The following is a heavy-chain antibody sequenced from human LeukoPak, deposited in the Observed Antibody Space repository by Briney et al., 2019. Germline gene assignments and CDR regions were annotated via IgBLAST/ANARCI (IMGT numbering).Heavy chain of an antibody. D-gene: IGHD2-2*01. V-gene: IGHV3-9*01. Sequence: GGSLRLSCAASGFTFDDYAMHWVRQAPGKGLEWVSGISWNSGSIGYADSVKGRFTISRDNAKNSLYLQMNGLRAEDTALYYCAKVVARRYQLLPDYWGQGTLVTVSS. J-gene: IGHJ4*02. CDR1: GFTFDDYA. CDR2: ISWNSGSI. CDR3: AKVVARRYQLLPDY.